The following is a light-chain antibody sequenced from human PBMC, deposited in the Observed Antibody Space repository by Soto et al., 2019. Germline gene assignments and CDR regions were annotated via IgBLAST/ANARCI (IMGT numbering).Light chain of an antibody. J-gene: IGLJ7*01. V-gene: IGLV1-47*01. CDR1: SSNIGNNF. CDR3: ATWDDSLSGFVV. Sequence: QSVLTQPPSVSGTPGQRVTISCSGSSSNIGNNFVYWYQHLPGAAPTLVVYSDNHRPSGVPVRFSGSKSGTSASLTISGLRSEDEATYYCATWDDSLSGFVVFGGGTQLTSS. CDR2: SDN.